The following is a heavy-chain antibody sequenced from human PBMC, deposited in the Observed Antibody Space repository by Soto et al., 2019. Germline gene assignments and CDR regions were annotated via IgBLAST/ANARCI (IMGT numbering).Heavy chain of an antibody. CDR3: ARDRAGKNYYYYYYMDV. V-gene: IGHV3-48*01. CDR1: GFTFSSYS. J-gene: IGHJ6*03. CDR2: ISSSSTI. D-gene: IGHD1-1*01. Sequence: EVQLVESGGGLVQPGGSLRLSCAASGFTFSSYSMNWVRQAPGKGLEWVSYISSSSTIYYADSVKGRFTISRDNAKNSLYLQMNSLRAEDTAVYYCARDRAGKNYYYYYYMDVWGKGTTVTVSS.